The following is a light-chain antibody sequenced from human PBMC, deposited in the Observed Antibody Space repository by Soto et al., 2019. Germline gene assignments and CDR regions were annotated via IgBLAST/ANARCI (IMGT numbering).Light chain of an antibody. CDR1: QHISGW. Sequence: DIQMTQSPSSVSASVGDRVTITCRASQHISGWLAWYQQKPGKAPNLLIYAASSLQGGVPSRFSGSGSGTDFTLTISSLQPADFATYCCQQANNFPLTFGGGTKVEIE. CDR2: AAS. V-gene: IGKV1-12*01. CDR3: QQANNFPLT. J-gene: IGKJ4*01.